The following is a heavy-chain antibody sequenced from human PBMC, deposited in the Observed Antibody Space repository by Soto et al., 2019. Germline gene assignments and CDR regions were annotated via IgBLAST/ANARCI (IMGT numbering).Heavy chain of an antibody. V-gene: IGHV1-2*04. CDR3: VCANSLNHTSFDY. Sequence: ASVKVSCKASGYTFTGYYMHWVRQAPGQGLEWMGWINPNSGGTNYAQKFQGWVTMTRDTSISTAYMELSRLRSDDTAVYYCVCANSLNHTSFDYWGQGTLVTVS. D-gene: IGHD7-27*01. J-gene: IGHJ4*02. CDR2: INPNSGGT. CDR1: GYTFTGYY.